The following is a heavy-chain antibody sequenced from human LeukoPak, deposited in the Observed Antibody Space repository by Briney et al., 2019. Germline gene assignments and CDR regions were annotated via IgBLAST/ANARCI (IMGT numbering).Heavy chain of an antibody. CDR1: GYTFTSYD. CDR2: MNPNSGIT. D-gene: IGHD3-10*01. Sequence: GASVKVSCKASGYTFTSYDINWVRQATGQGLEWMGWMNPNSGITGYAQKFQGRVTMTRNTSISTAYMELSSLRSEDAAVYYCAGSASGSYLAYWGQGTLVTVSS. V-gene: IGHV1-8*01. CDR3: AGSASGSYLAY. J-gene: IGHJ4*02.